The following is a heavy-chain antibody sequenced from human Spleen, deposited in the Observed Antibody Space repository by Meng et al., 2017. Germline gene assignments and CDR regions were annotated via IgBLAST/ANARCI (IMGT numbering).Heavy chain of an antibody. CDR3: AKGLAVVAAPFDY. CDR1: GFTFSSYA. D-gene: IGHD2-15*01. CDR2: ITSTGSSA. V-gene: IGHV3-23*01. J-gene: IGHJ4*02. Sequence: GGSLRLSCAVSGFTFSSYAMGWVRQAPGKGPQWVSTITSTGSSADYAESVKGRFTISRDNSKNTLYLQMNSLRAEDTAIYYCAKGLAVVAAPFDYWGQGTRVTVSS.